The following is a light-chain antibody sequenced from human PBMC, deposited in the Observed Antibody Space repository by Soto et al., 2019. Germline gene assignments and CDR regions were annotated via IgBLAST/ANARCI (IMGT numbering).Light chain of an antibody. CDR2: EVS. Sequence: QSALTQHPSASGSPGQSVTISCTGTSSDGGGYNYVSWYQQHPGKAPKLMIYEVSKRPSGVPDRFSGSKSGNTASLTVSGLQAEDEADYYCSSYAGSNNHVVFGGGTQLTVL. CDR3: SSYAGSNNHVV. V-gene: IGLV2-8*01. J-gene: IGLJ2*01. CDR1: SSDGGGYNY.